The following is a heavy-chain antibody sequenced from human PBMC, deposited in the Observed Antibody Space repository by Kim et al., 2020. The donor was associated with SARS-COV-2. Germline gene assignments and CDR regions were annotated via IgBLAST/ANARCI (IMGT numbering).Heavy chain of an antibody. Sequence: SVKVSCKASGGTFSSYAISWVRQAPGQGLEWMGGIIPIFGTANYAQKFQGRVTITADESTSTAYMELSSLRSEDTAVYYCARGIVGAPYLDYWGQGTLVTVSS. CDR1: GGTFSSYA. CDR2: IIPIFGTA. J-gene: IGHJ4*02. V-gene: IGHV1-69*13. CDR3: ARGIVGAPYLDY. D-gene: IGHD1-26*01.